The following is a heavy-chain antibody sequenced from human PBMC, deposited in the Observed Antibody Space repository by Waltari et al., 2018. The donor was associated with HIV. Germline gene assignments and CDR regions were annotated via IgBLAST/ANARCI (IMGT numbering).Heavy chain of an antibody. CDR2: ISGSGDNR. Sequence: EVQLLESGGGLVQPGGSLRHFCRASGFSFSIYAMNWVRQAPGKGLEWVSGISGSGDNRYYADSVKGRFTISRDNSKNKVFLQMKSLRPEDTAFYYCTKDPVTAVGNINWFDPWGQGTLVTVSS. CDR3: TKDPVTAVGNINWFDP. V-gene: IGHV3-23*01. CDR1: GFSFSIYA. D-gene: IGHD6-13*01. J-gene: IGHJ5*02.